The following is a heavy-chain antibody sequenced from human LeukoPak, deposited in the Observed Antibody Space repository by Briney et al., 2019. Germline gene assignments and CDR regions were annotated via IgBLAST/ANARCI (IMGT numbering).Heavy chain of an antibody. J-gene: IGHJ4*02. V-gene: IGHV4-38-2*02. Sequence: PSETLSLTCTVSGYSISSGYYWGWIRQPPGKGLEWIGRIYTSGSTNYNPSLKSRVTISVDTSKNQFSLKLSSVTAADTAVYYCAREDVTAMAPSVDYWGQGTLVTVSS. CDR2: IYTSGST. D-gene: IGHD5-18*01. CDR3: AREDVTAMAPSVDY. CDR1: GYSISSGYY.